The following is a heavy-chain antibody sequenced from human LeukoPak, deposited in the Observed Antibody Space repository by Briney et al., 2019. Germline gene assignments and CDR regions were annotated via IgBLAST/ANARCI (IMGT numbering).Heavy chain of an antibody. D-gene: IGHD1-26*01. CDR3: AHFGSVSGSYPTLHY. CDR2: INTNTGNP. V-gene: IGHV7-4-1*02. CDR1: GYTFTSYA. J-gene: IGHJ4*02. Sequence: GASVKVSCKASGYTFTSYAMNWVRQAPGQGLEWMGWINTNTGNPTYAQGFTGRFVFSLDTSVSTAYLQISSLKAEDTAMYYCAHFGSVSGSYPTLHYWGQGTLVTVSS.